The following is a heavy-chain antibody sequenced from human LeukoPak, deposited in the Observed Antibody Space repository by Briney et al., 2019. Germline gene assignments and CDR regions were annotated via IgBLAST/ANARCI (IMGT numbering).Heavy chain of an antibody. CDR3: ARDRVAVAGTHIVGY. J-gene: IGHJ4*02. Sequence: PGGSLRLSCSASGFTFSDYYMSWIRQAPGKGLEWVSYISSSGSTIYYADSVKGRFTISRDNAKNSLYLQMNSLRAEDTAVYYCARDRVAVAGTHIVGYWGQGTLVTVSS. D-gene: IGHD6-19*01. V-gene: IGHV3-11*01. CDR2: ISSSGSTI. CDR1: GFTFSDYY.